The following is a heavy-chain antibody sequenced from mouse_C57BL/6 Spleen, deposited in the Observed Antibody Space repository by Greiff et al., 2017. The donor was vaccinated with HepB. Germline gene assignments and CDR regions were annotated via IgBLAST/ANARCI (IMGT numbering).Heavy chain of an antibody. Sequence: QVQLQQPGAELVRPGSSVKLSCKASGYTFTSYWMHWVKQRPIQGLEWIGNIDPSDSETHYNQKFKDKATLTVDKSSSTAYMQLSSLTSEDSAVYYGAREGYYGSSYWYFDVWGTGTTVTVSS. CDR1: GYTFTSYW. V-gene: IGHV1-52*01. CDR2: IDPSDSET. D-gene: IGHD1-1*01. CDR3: AREGYYGSSYWYFDV. J-gene: IGHJ1*03.